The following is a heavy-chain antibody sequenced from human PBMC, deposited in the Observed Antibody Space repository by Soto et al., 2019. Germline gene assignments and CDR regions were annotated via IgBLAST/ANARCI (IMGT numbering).Heavy chain of an antibody. CDR3: ARVGSYHSTAFDI. D-gene: IGHD3-10*01. CDR1: GASISSGYFY. Sequence: SETLSLTCTVSGASISSGYFYWSWIRHHPGKGLEWIGYIYYSGRTYYNPSLKSRVTISVDTSKNHFSLKLSSVTAADTAVYYCARVGSYHSTAFDIWGQGTMVT. CDR2: IYYSGRT. V-gene: IGHV4-31*03. J-gene: IGHJ3*02.